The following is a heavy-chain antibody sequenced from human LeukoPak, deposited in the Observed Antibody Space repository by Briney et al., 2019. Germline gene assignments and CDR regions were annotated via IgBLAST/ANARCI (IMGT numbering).Heavy chain of an antibody. CDR3: ARRSSSGSGRTPWSPYYFDY. J-gene: IGHJ4*02. V-gene: IGHV3-7*01. Sequence: PGGSLRLSCAASGFTFSSYWMSWVRQAPGKGLEWVANIKKDGSEKYYVDSVKGRFTISRDNAKNSLYLQMNSLRAEDTAVYYCARRSSSGSGRTPWSPYYFDYWGQGTLVTVSS. CDR2: IKKDGSEK. D-gene: IGHD2-15*01. CDR1: GFTFSSYW.